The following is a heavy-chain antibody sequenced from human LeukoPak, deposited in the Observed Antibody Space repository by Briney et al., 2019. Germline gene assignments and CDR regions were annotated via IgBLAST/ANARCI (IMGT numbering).Heavy chain of an antibody. CDR2: ISYDGSNK. V-gene: IGHV3-30*18. D-gene: IGHD3-16*01. CDR3: AKEGEAQPLPYYYMDV. CDR1: GFTFSSYG. J-gene: IGHJ6*03. Sequence: GRSLRLSCAASGFTFSSYGMHWVRQAPGKGLEWVAVISYDGSNKYYADSVKGRFTISRDNSKNTLYLQMNSLRAEDTAVYYCAKEGEAQPLPYYYMDVWGKGTTVTVSS.